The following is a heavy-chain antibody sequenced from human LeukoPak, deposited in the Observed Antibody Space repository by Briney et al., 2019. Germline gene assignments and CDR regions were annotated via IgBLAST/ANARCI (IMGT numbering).Heavy chain of an antibody. CDR3: AARRLYYFDY. J-gene: IGHJ4*02. D-gene: IGHD2/OR15-2a*01. V-gene: IGHV4-59*03. CDR1: GGSISSYY. Sequence: SETLSLTCTVSGGSISSYYWSWIRQPPGKGLEWIGYIYYSGSTNYNPSLKSRATISVDTSKNQFSLKLSSVTAADTAVYYCAARRLYYFDYWGQGTLVTVSS. CDR2: IYYSGST.